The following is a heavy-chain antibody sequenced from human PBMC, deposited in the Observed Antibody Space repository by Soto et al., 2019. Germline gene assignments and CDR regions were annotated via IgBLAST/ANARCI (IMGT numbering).Heavy chain of an antibody. CDR2: MNPNSGNT. J-gene: IGHJ6*02. D-gene: IGHD3-10*01. V-gene: IGHV1-8*01. CDR3: ARGVRVRGVIGYYYGMDV. Sequence: ASVKVSCKASGYTLTSYDINWVRQATGQGLEWMGWMNPNSGNTGYAQKFQGRVTMTRNTSISTAYMELSSLRSEDTAVYYCARGVRVRGVIGYYYGMDVWGQGTTVTVSS. CDR1: GYTLTSYD.